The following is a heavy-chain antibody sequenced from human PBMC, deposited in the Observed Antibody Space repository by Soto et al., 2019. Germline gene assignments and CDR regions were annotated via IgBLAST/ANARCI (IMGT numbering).Heavy chain of an antibody. CDR1: GGSISSYY. V-gene: IGHV4-59*08. J-gene: IGHJ4*02. CDR3: PRRYGYSFDY. Sequence: QVQLQESGPGLVKPSETLSLTCTVSGGSISSYYWSWVRQPPGKGLEWIGYIYYSGSTNYNPSLKRRVTLSVDTSKNQCSLTLSSVTAADTAVYYCPRRYGYSFDYWGQGTLVTVSS. CDR2: IYYSGST. D-gene: IGHD1-1*01.